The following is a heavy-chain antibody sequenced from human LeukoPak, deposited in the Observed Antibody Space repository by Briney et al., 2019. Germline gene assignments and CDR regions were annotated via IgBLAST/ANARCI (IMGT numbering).Heavy chain of an antibody. CDR3: ARDRAFHCSGGSCYPGMDV. V-gene: IGHV1-69*04. J-gene: IGHJ6*02. CDR2: IIPILGIA. Sequence: GASVKVSCKASGGTFSSYAISWVRQAPGQGLEWMGRIIPILGIANYAQKFQGRVTITADKSTSTAYMELSSLRSEDTAVYYCARDRAFHCSGGSCYPGMDVWGQGTTVTVSS. CDR1: GGTFSSYA. D-gene: IGHD2-15*01.